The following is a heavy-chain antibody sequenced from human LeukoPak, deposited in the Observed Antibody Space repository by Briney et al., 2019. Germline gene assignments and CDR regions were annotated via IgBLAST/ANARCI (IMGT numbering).Heavy chain of an antibody. D-gene: IGHD2-15*01. J-gene: IGHJ4*02. Sequence: PGGSLRFSCAASGFTFSDYYMSWIRQAPGKGLEWLSYISKNGKTIYYADSVKGRFTISRDNSKNTLYLQMNSLRAEDTAVYYCARWSGGNFDYWGQGTPVTVSS. CDR2: ISKNGKTI. V-gene: IGHV3-11*01. CDR3: ARWSGGNFDY. CDR1: GFTFSDYY.